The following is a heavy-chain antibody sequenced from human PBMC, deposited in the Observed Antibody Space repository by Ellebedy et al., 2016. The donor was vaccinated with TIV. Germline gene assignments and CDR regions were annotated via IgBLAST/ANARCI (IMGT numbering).Heavy chain of an antibody. V-gene: IGHV1-69*06. CDR1: GGTFSSYA. Sequence: SVKVSXXASGGTFSSYAISWVRQAPGQGLEWMGGIIPIFGTANYAQKFQGRVTITADKSTSTAYMELSSLRSEDTAVYYCAREMWGHDYNYYYYGMDVWGQGTTVTVSS. J-gene: IGHJ6*02. CDR3: AREMWGHDYNYYYYGMDV. D-gene: IGHD4-11*01. CDR2: IIPIFGTA.